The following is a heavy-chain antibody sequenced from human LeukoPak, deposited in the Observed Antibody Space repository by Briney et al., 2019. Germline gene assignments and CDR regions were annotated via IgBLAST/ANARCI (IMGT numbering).Heavy chain of an antibody. V-gene: IGHV3-30*02. D-gene: IGHD1-26*01. CDR1: GFSFSSFG. CDR2: IGYSGTNT. J-gene: IGHJ4*02. CDR3: AKDYSDSRVGDVFFEY. Sequence: GGSLRLSCAASGFSFSSFGMHWVRQAPGEGLEWVAYIGYSGTNTHYADSVKGRFTISRDNSKNTVHLQMNSLRAEDTAVYYCAKDYSDSRVGDVFFEYWGQGTLVTVSS.